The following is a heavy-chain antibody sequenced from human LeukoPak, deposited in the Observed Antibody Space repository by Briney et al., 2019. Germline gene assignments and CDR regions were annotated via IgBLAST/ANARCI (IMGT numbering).Heavy chain of an antibody. J-gene: IGHJ4*02. D-gene: IGHD3-3*01. CDR2: IKQDGSEK. Sequence: GGSLRLSCAASGFTLSSYWMSWVRQAPGKGLEWVANIKQDGSEKYYVDSVKGRFTISRDNAKNSLYLQMNSLRAEDTAVYYCARHRHNYDFWSGHYYFDYWGQGTLVTVSS. CDR3: ARHRHNYDFWSGHYYFDY. CDR1: GFTLSSYW. V-gene: IGHV3-7*01.